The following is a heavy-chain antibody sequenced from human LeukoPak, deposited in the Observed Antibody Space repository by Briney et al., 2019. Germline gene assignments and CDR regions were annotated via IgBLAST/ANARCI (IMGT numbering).Heavy chain of an antibody. Sequence: SETLSLTCTVSGGSISSFYWSWIRQPPGKGLEWIGYIFYTGTTNYNPSLKSRVTISVDTSKNQFPLKLSSVTAADTAVYYCARYNGTYYTYWGQGTLVTVSP. V-gene: IGHV4-59*01. D-gene: IGHD1-26*01. CDR1: GGSISSFY. CDR2: IFYTGTT. CDR3: ARYNGTYYTY. J-gene: IGHJ4*02.